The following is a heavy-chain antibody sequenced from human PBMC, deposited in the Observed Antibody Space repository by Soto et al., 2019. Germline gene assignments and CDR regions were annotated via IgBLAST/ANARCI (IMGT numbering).Heavy chain of an antibody. J-gene: IGHJ4*02. Sequence: QVQLVQSGAEVNKPGSSVKVSCKASGGTFSSYAISCVRQSPGQWLEWMGGIIPIFGTANYAQKFQGRVTITADESTSTAYMELSSLRSEDTAVYYCARGNGGKTRGSFDYWGQGPLVTVSS. CDR2: IIPIFGTA. V-gene: IGHV1-69*01. CDR3: ARGNGGKTRGSFDY. CDR1: GGTFSSYA. D-gene: IGHD2-15*01.